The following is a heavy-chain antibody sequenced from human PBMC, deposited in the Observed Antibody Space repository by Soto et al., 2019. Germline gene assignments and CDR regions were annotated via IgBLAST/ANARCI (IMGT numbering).Heavy chain of an antibody. CDR2: ISYDGSNK. CDR1: GFTFSSYG. Sequence: QVQLVESGGGVVQPGRSLRLSCAASGFTFSSYGMHWVRQAPGKGLEWVAVISYDGSNKYYADSVKGRFTISRDNSKNTLYLQMNSLSSEDTAVYYCAKDLWGSSPIYGMDVWGQGTTVTVSS. D-gene: IGHD6-6*01. CDR3: AKDLWGSSPIYGMDV. J-gene: IGHJ6*02. V-gene: IGHV3-30*18.